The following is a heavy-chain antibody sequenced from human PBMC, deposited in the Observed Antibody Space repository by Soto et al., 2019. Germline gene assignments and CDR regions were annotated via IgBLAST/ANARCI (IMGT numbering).Heavy chain of an antibody. J-gene: IGHJ5*02. Sequence: EVQLVESGGGLVQPGGSLRLSCAASGFTLSPNEMNWVRQAPGKGLEWVSYISDSGSTVYYADSVKGRFTISRDNARNSLYLQMNSLRAEDTAVYYCAREGIVGSGPAFDLWGQGTLVTVSS. D-gene: IGHD3-22*01. CDR2: ISDSGSTV. CDR1: GFTLSPNE. CDR3: AREGIVGSGPAFDL. V-gene: IGHV3-48*03.